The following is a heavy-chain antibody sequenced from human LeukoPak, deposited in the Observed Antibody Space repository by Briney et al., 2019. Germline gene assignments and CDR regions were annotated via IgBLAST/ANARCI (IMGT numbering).Heavy chain of an antibody. CDR2: IYYSGST. V-gene: IGHV4-59*01. J-gene: IGHJ4*02. D-gene: IGHD6-13*01. CDR3: ARSGGYSSSWSL. Sequence: SETLSLTCPVSGGSLSTYYWNWIRQPPGKGLEWIGHIYYSGSTNYTPAHKRRVTISVATSKSQFSLKLNSVTAADTAVYYCARSGGYSSSWSLWGQGTLVTVSS. CDR1: GGSLSTYY.